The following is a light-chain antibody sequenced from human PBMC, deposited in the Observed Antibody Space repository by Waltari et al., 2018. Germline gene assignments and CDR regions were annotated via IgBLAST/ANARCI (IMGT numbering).Light chain of an antibody. CDR3: YSAADNNLV. Sequence: SYELTQPSSVSVSPGQTARITCSGDVLAKKYARWFQQKPGQAPVLMIYKDSERPSGIPERFSGSSSGTTVTLTISGAQVEDEADYYCYSAADNNLVFGGGTKLTVL. CDR1: VLAKKY. V-gene: IGLV3-27*01. J-gene: IGLJ2*01. CDR2: KDS.